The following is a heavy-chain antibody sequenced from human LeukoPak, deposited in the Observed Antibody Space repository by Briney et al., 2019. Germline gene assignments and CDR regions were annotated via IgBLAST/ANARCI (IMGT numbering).Heavy chain of an antibody. CDR3: ARVKYTTTQRTGYDY. J-gene: IGHJ4*02. V-gene: IGHV3-21*01. D-gene: IGHD2-2*02. CDR1: GFTFSSYS. Sequence: GGSLRLSCAASGFTFSSYSMNWVRQAPGKGLEWVSSISSSSSYIYYADSVKGRFTISRDNAKNSLYLQMNSLRAEDTAVYYCARVKYTTTQRTGYDYWGQGTLVTVSS. CDR2: ISSSSSYI.